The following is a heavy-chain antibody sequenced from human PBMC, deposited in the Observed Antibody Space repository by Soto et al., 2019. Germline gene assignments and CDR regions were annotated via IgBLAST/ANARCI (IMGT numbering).Heavy chain of an antibody. CDR1: GFTFITYG. J-gene: IGHJ6*02. V-gene: IGHV3-33*06. CDR2: IWYDGKNK. D-gene: IGHD4-17*01. Sequence: QVQLVESGGGVVQPGKSLRVSCVASGFTFITYGMHWVRQAPGKGLEWVAVIWYDGKNKYYADSVKGRFTISRDNSKNNLYLQMNSLRAEDTAVFYCAKSYGEYDGYYGMDVWGQGTTVTVSS. CDR3: AKSYGEYDGYYGMDV.